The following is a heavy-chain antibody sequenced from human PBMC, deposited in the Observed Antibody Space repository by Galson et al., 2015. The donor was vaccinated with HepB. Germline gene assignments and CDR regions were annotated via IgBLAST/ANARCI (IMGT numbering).Heavy chain of an antibody. J-gene: IGHJ4*02. CDR1: GFTVSSNY. D-gene: IGHD3-22*01. CDR3: ARGPRYYYDGSGPGYFDY. V-gene: IGHV3-53*04. CDR2: IYSGTST. Sequence: SLRLSCAASGFTVSSNYMSWVRQAPGKGLEWVSIIYSGTSTHYADSVRGRFTISRHNFKNTLYLQMNSLRAEDTAVYYCARGPRYYYDGSGPGYFDYWGQGTRVTVSS.